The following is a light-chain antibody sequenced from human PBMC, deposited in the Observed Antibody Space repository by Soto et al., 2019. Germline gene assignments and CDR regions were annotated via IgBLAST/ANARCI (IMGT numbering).Light chain of an antibody. Sequence: EIVLTQSPGTLSLSPGERATLSCRASQSVSSTYLAWYQQKLGQAPRLLIYAASSRATGIPDRFSGSGSGTDFTLTISRLDPEDFAVYYCQQFGSSPFTFGPGTKVNIK. CDR3: QQFGSSPFT. CDR1: QSVSSTY. J-gene: IGKJ3*01. V-gene: IGKV3-20*01. CDR2: AAS.